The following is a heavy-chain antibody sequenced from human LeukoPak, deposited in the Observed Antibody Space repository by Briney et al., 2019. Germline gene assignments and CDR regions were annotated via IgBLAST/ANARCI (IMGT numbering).Heavy chain of an antibody. Sequence: ASVKVSCKASGYTFTSYDINWLRQATGQGPEWVGWMNPNSGNTGYAQKFQGRVTMTRNTSMSTAYLELSSLRPEDSAMYYCAIRTPVDIVATLGERVKKGLDYWGQGTLVTVSS. CDR3: AIRTPVDIVATLGERVKKGLDY. J-gene: IGHJ4*02. CDR2: MNPNSGNT. V-gene: IGHV1-8*01. CDR1: GYTFTSYD. D-gene: IGHD5-12*01.